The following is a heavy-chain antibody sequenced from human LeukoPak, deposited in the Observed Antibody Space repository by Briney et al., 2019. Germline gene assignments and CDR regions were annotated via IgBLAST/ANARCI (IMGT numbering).Heavy chain of an antibody. V-gene: IGHV1-2*02. D-gene: IGHD3-16*02. J-gene: IGHJ4*02. Sequence: ASVKVSCKASGYTFTGYYMHWVRQAPGQGLEWMGWINPNSGGTNYAQKFQGRVTMTRDTSISTAYMGLSRLRSDDTAVYYCARDHDYVWGSYPLDYWGQGTLVTVSS. CDR1: GYTFTGYY. CDR3: ARDHDYVWGSYPLDY. CDR2: INPNSGGT.